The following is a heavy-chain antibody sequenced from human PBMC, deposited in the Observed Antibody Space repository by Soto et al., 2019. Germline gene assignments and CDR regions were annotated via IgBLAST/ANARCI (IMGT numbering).Heavy chain of an antibody. Sequence: GSLRLACAASGXTVTRYGMDWVRQAPGKGLEWVSSISSTTNYIYYGDSMKGRFTISIYNAKNSLYLEMNSLRAEYTDVYYCARESEDLTSNFDYWGQGTLGTVSS. CDR3: ARESEDLTSNFDY. CDR2: ISSTTNYI. CDR1: GXTVTRYG. V-gene: IGHV3-21*06. J-gene: IGHJ4*02.